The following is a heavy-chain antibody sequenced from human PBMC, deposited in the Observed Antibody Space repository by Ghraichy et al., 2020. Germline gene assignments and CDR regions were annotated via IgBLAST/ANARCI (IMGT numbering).Heavy chain of an antibody. D-gene: IGHD3-3*01. J-gene: IGHJ4*02. V-gene: IGHV1-8*01. CDR3: ARALHYDFWSGYYKVMVYFDY. CDR2: MNPNSGNT. Sequence: ASVKVSCKASGYTFTSYDINWVRQATGQGLEWMGWMNPNSGNTGYAQKFQGRVTMTRNTSISTAYMELSSLRSEDTAVYYCARALHYDFWSGYYKVMVYFDYWGQGTLVTVSS. CDR1: GYTFTSYD.